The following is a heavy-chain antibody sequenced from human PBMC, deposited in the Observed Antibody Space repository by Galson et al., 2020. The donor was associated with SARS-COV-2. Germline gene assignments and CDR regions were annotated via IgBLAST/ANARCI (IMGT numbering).Heavy chain of an antibody. CDR3: ARLKGEYSSSSLHSRYYFDY. J-gene: IGHJ4*02. Sequence: KIGESLKISCKGSGYSFTSYWIGWVRQMPGKGLEWMGIIYPGDSDTRYSPSFQGQVTISADKSISTAYLQWSSLKASDTAMYYCARLKGEYSSSSLHSRYYFDYWGQGTLVTVSS. D-gene: IGHD6-6*01. CDR1: GYSFTSYW. CDR2: IYPGDSDT. V-gene: IGHV5-51*01.